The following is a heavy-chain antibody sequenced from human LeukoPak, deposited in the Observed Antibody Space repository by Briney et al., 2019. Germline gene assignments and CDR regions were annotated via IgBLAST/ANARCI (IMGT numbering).Heavy chain of an antibody. V-gene: IGHV4-4*02. CDR3: ARDRGDSSGYLDDAFDI. D-gene: IGHD3-22*01. CDR1: GGSISSSNW. Sequence: SETLSLTCAVSGGSISSSNWWSWVRQPPGKGLEWIGEIYHSGSTNYNPSLKSRVTISVDKSKNQFSLKLSSVTAADTAVYYCARDRGDSSGYLDDAFDIWGQGTMVTVSS. CDR2: IYHSGST. J-gene: IGHJ3*02.